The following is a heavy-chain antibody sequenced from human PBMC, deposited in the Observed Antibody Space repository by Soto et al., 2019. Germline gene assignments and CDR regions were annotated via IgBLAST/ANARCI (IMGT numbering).Heavy chain of an antibody. J-gene: IGHJ6*02. CDR1: GFTFSSYA. Sequence: GGSLRLSCAASGFTFSSYAMSWVRQAPGKGLEWVSAISGSGGSTYYADSVKGRFTISRDNSKNTLYLQMNSLRAEDTAVYYCAKVAVTSLCAWNYYYGMDVWGQGTTVTVSS. CDR3: AKVAVTSLCAWNYYYGMDV. CDR2: ISGSGGST. V-gene: IGHV3-23*01. D-gene: IGHD4-17*01.